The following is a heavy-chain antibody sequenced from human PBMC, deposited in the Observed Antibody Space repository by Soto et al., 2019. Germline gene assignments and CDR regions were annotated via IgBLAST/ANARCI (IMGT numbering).Heavy chain of an antibody. V-gene: IGHV4-34*01. CDR2: INHSGFT. J-gene: IGHJ4*02. CDR3: ARGHGRFAH. Sequence: SETLSLTCDVSGGSFTGYYWRWIRQPPGKGLEWIGEINHSGFTNYNPSLTGRVTISLDTSKSQFSLELSSLTAADTAFYFCARGHGRFAHWGQGTLVTVSS. CDR1: GGSFTGYY.